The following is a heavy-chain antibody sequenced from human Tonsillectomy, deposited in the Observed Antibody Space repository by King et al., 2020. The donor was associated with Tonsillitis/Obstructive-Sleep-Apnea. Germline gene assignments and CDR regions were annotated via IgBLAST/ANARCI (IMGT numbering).Heavy chain of an antibody. V-gene: IGHV1-46*01. CDR3: ARKGDELDSYYYMDV. D-gene: IGHD3-10*01. Sequence: QLVQSGAEVKKPGASVKVSCKASGYTFTSYYIHWVRQAPGQGLEWMGIINPSGGSTSYAQKFQGRVTMTRDTSTSTVYMELSSLRSEDTAVYYCARKGDELDSYYYMDVWGKGTTVTVSS. CDR2: INPSGGST. CDR1: GYTFTSYY. J-gene: IGHJ6*03.